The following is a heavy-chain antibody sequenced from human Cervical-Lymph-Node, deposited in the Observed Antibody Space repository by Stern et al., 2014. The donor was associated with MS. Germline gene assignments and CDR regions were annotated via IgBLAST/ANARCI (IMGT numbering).Heavy chain of an antibody. Sequence: VQLVQSGTDVKKPGASAKVSCEASGYTFTDYYIHWVRQAPGQGLEWMGWINPATGATTYAQNLQGRVTITRDTSITTAYMILSRLSSDDTAVYYCARDLADYRYYFDSWGPGTLVTVSS. J-gene: IGHJ4*02. CDR3: ARDLADYRYYFDS. D-gene: IGHD4-11*01. CDR1: GYTFTDYY. CDR2: INPATGAT. V-gene: IGHV1-2*02.